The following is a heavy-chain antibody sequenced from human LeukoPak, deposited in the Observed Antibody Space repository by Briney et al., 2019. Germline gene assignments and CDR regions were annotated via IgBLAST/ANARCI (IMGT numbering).Heavy chain of an antibody. Sequence: QSGGSLRLSCAASGFTFSSYAMSWVRQAPGKGLEWVSAISGSGGSTYYADSVKGRFTISRDNSKNTLYLQMNSLRAVDTGTYYCAKGMGAYCDGDCSSRILDFWGQGILVTVSS. D-gene: IGHD2-21*02. CDR2: ISGSGGST. V-gene: IGHV3-23*01. CDR1: GFTFSSYA. J-gene: IGHJ4*02. CDR3: AKGMGAYCDGDCSSRILDF.